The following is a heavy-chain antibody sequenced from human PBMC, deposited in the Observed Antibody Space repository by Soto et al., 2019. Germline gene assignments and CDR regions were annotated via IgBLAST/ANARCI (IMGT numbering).Heavy chain of an antibody. V-gene: IGHV5-10-1*01. CDR2: IDPSDSYT. Sequence: GESLKISCKGPGYSFTSYWTSWVRQMPGKGLEWMGRIDPSDSYTNYSPSFQGHVTISADKSISTAYLQWSSLKASDTAMYYCATWFGELLPHYYSGMDVWGPGTTLTVSS. D-gene: IGHD3-10*01. CDR1: GYSFTSYW. CDR3: ATWFGELLPHYYSGMDV. J-gene: IGHJ6*02.